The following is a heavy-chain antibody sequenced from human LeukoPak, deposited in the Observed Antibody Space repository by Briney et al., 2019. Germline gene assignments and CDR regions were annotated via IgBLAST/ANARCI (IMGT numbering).Heavy chain of an antibody. CDR1: GYTFTSYD. CDR2: MSPNSGNT. Sequence: ASVTVSCTASGYTFTSYDINWMRQATGQGLEWMGWMSPNSGNTGYAQKFQGRVTMTGDTSTGTAYLELSSLRSEDSAVYYCVRTPPNWGADFWGQGTLVTVSS. J-gene: IGHJ4*02. D-gene: IGHD7-27*01. V-gene: IGHV1-8*01. CDR3: VRTPPNWGADF.